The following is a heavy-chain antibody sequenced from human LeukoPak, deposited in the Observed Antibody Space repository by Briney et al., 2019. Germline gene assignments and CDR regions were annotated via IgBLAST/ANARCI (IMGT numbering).Heavy chain of an antibody. Sequence: GGSLRLSCAASGFTFSSYVMHWVRQAPRKGLEYVSAISSNGGSTYYANSVKGRFTISRDNSKNTLYLQMGSLRAEDMAVYYCARVGYTSYYYYGMDVWGQGTTVTVSS. V-gene: IGHV3-64*01. CDR3: ARVGYTSYYYYGMDV. D-gene: IGHD6-13*01. J-gene: IGHJ6*02. CDR2: ISSNGGST. CDR1: GFTFSSYV.